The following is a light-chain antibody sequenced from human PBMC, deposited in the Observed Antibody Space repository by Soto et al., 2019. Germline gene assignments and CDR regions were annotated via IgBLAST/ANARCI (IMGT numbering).Light chain of an antibody. CDR2: GES. CDR3: HEHCGSTMYT. V-gene: IGKV3-20*01. J-gene: IGKJ2*01. CDR1: QSVSSSY. Sequence: EIVLTQSPGTLSLSPGERATLSCRASQSVSSSYLAWYQQKPGQAPRLLIYGESNRATGIPDRFSGSGSATDVATTISSRLAEDCVMYYCHEHCGSTMYTWGQGTKLEIK.